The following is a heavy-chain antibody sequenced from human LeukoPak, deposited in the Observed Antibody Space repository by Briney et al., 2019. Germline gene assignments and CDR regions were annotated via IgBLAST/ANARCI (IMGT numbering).Heavy chain of an antibody. CDR3: ARDFIVGVSTLGFDL. J-gene: IGHJ3*01. CDR1: GFSLSRYW. V-gene: IGHV3-74*01. Sequence: GGSLRLSCAASGFSLSRYWMHWVRQVPGKGLVWVSHINSDEATTTYADSVKGRFTISVDKAKNTLYLQMNSLKAEDTAVYYCARDFIVGVSTLGFDLWGQGAMVTVSS. CDR2: INSDEATT. D-gene: IGHD1-26*01.